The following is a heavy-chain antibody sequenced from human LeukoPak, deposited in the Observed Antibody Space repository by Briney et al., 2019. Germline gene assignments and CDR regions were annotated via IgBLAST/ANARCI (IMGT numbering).Heavy chain of an antibody. D-gene: IGHD6-13*01. CDR1: GFTFSSSW. V-gene: IGHV3-15*01. J-gene: IGHJ4*02. CDR2: IKSKTDGGTT. Sequence: GGSLRLSCVASGFTFSSSWMSWVRQAPGKGLEWVGRIKSKTDGGTTDYAAPVKGRFTISRDDSKSIAYLQMNSLKTEDTAVYYCTRVMSSSWSVQGSDYWGQGTLVTVSS. CDR3: TRVMSSSWSVQGSDY.